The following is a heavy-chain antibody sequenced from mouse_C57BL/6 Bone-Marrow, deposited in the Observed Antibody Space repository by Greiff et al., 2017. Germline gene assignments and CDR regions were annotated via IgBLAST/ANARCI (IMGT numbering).Heavy chain of an antibody. CDR3: ARRLWKGYFDV. CDR2: ISNGGGST. Sequence: EVQVVESGGGLVQPGGSLKLSCAASGFTFSDYYMYWVRQTPEKRLEWVAYISNGGGSTYYPDTVKGRFTISRDNAKNTLYLPMSRLKSEDTAMYYCARRLWKGYFDVWGTGTTVTVSS. D-gene: IGHD1-1*02. V-gene: IGHV5-12*01. J-gene: IGHJ1*03. CDR1: GFTFSDYY.